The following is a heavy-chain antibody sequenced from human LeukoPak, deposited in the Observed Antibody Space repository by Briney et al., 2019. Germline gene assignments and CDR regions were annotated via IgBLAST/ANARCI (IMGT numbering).Heavy chain of an antibody. D-gene: IGHD6-25*01. CDR3: ARDKAAVGYFDF. V-gene: IGHV4-38-2*02. CDR2: IYHSGST. CDR1: GYSISSGYY. J-gene: IGHJ4*02. Sequence: PSEALSLTCTVSGYSISSGYYWGWIRQPPGKWLEWIGSIYHSGSTYYNPSLKSRVTISVDTSKNQFSLKLSSVTAADTAVYYCARDKAAVGYFDFWGQGSLVTVSS.